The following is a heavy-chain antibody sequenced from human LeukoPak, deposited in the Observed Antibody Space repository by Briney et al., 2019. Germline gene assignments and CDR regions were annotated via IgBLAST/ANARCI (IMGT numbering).Heavy chain of an antibody. CDR2: ISGSGGST. CDR1: GFTFSSYA. D-gene: IGHD4-17*01. J-gene: IGHJ3*02. CDR3: ARDPTTAFHGFDI. Sequence: PGGSLRLSCAASGFTFSSYAMSWVRQAPGKGLEWVSGISGSGGSTYYADSVKGRFTISRDNSKNTLYLQMNSLRAEDTAVYYCARDPTTAFHGFDIWGQGTMVTVSS. V-gene: IGHV3-23*01.